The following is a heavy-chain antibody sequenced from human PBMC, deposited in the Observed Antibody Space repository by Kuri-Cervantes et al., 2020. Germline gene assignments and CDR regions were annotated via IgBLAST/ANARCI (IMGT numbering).Heavy chain of an antibody. CDR1: GRTFSSYA. J-gene: IGHJ4*02. CDR3: ASGGEGYCSGGSCYPGYFDY. CDR2: IIPIFGTA. D-gene: IGHD2-15*01. Sequence: SVTVSCKASGRTFSSYAISWVRQAPGQGLEWMGGIIPIFGTANYAQKFQGRVTITADESTSTAYMELSSLRSEDTAVYYCASGGEGYCSGGSCYPGYFDYWGQGTLVTVSS. V-gene: IGHV1-69*13.